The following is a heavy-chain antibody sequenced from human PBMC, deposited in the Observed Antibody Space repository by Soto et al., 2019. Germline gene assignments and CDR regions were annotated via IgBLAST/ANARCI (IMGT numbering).Heavy chain of an antibody. D-gene: IGHD3-3*01. J-gene: IGHJ4*02. CDR3: AHRVLRTVFGVVTTTAIYFDF. CDR1: GFSLTTSGVG. CDR2: SYWDDDK. Sequence: QITLNESGPTVVRPTETLTLTCRFSGFSLTTSGVGVGWIRQSPGKAPEWLGLSYWDDDKRYSASLKSRLTTTKDTSKNLVVLTVSDLDPTDTATYYCAHRVLRTVFGVVTTTAIYFDFWGQGTPVAVS. V-gene: IGHV2-5*02.